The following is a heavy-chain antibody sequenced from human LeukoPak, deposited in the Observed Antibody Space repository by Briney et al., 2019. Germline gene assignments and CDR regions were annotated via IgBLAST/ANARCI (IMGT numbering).Heavy chain of an antibody. V-gene: IGHV1-2*02. CDR2: INPKSGGT. D-gene: IGHD1-26*01. Sequence: GASVKDSCKASRYTLTGYYMHWVRQAPGQRLEWMGWINPKSGGTNYAQTSQGRVTMTRDTSIRTAYMELSRLRSDDTAVYYCARGGIVGANHDAFDIWGQGTMVTVSS. CDR3: ARGGIVGANHDAFDI. CDR1: RYTLTGYY. J-gene: IGHJ3*02.